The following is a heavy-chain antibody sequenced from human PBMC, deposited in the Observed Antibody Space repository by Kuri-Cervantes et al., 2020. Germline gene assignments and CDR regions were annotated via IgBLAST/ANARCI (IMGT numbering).Heavy chain of an antibody. CDR3: AALNRDSSSGMDV. V-gene: IGHV1-18*01. J-gene: IGHJ6*02. CDR1: GYTFTTYG. D-gene: IGHD6-19*01. CDR2: VNTYNGNT. Sequence: ASVKVSCKTSGYTFTTYGVSWVRQAPGQGLEWMGWVNTYNGNTYYAQSFQGRVTMTTETSTSTAYLELVSLTSDDTAVYYCAALNRDSSSGMDVWGQGTTVTVSS.